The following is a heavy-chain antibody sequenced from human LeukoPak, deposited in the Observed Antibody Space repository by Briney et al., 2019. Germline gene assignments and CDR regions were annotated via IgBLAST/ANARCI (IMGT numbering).Heavy chain of an antibody. Sequence: VSVKVSCKASGYTFTSYDINWVRQATGQGLEWMGWMNPNSGNTGSAQRFQGRVTMTRDTSRSTAYMELSSLTSEDTAVYYCARGPLVRLPSSFDPWGQGTLVTVSS. D-gene: IGHD3-16*02. CDR3: ARGPLVRLPSSFDP. J-gene: IGHJ5*02. CDR2: MNPNSGNT. V-gene: IGHV1-8*01. CDR1: GYTFTSYD.